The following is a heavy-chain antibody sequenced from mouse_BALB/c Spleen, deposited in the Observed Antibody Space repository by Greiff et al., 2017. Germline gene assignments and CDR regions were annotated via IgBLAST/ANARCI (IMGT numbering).Heavy chain of an antibody. CDR1: GFTFSSYA. Sequence: EVKVVESGGGLVKPGGSLKLSCAASGFTFSSYAMSWVRQSPEKRLEWVAEISSGGSYTYYPDTVTGRFTISRDNAKNTLYLEMSSLRSEDTAMYYCARDERYDGAMDYWGQGTSVTVSS. J-gene: IGHJ4*01. CDR3: ARDERYDGAMDY. D-gene: IGHD2-14*01. V-gene: IGHV5-9-4*01. CDR2: ISSGGSYT.